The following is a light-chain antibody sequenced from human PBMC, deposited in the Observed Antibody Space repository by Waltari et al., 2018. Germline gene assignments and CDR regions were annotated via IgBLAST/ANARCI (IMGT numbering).Light chain of an antibody. V-gene: IGLV1-40*01. Sequence: QSVLTPPPSVSGAPGQRVTISCTGSSPNIGAGYDVHWYQQLPGTAPKLLIYGNSNRPSGVPDRFSGSKSGTSASLAITGLQAEDEADYYCQSYDSSLSGYVVFGGGTKLTVL. J-gene: IGLJ2*01. CDR3: QSYDSSLSGYVV. CDR2: GNS. CDR1: SPNIGAGYD.